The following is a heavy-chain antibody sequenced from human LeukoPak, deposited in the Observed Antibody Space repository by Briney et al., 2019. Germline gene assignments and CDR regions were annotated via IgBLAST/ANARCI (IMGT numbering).Heavy chain of an antibody. CDR2: IIPIFGTA. V-gene: IGHV1-69*05. Sequence: GASVKVSCKASGGTFSSYAISWVRQAPGQGLEWMGGIIPIFGTANYAQKFQGRVTITTDESTSTAYMELSSLRSEDTAVYYCARVMVRGVVAECFQHWGQGTLVTVSS. CDR3: ARVMVRGVVAECFQH. J-gene: IGHJ1*01. D-gene: IGHD3-10*01. CDR1: GGTFSSYA.